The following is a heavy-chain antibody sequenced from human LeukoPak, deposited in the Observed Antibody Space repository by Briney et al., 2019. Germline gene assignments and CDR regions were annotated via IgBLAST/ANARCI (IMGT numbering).Heavy chain of an antibody. CDR3: ASEDYYDSGSSDY. J-gene: IGHJ4*02. Sequence: ASVKVSCKASGYTFTGYYMHWVRQAPGQGLEWLGRINPNSGNTAYAQKFQGRVTITRNTSISTAYMELSSLRSEDTAIYYCASEDYYDSGSSDYWGQGTLVTVSS. CDR1: GYTFTGYY. D-gene: IGHD3-22*01. CDR2: INPNSGNT. V-gene: IGHV1-8*03.